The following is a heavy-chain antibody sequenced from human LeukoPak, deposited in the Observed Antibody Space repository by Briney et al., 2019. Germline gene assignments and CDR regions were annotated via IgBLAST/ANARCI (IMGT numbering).Heavy chain of an antibody. CDR1: GFTFSPYT. Sequence: GGSLRLSCAASGFTFSPYTMHWVRQAPGKGLEFVSAIIGDGITTYYADSVKGRFTVSRDNSKSTLYLRMGSLTAEDMAVYYCARERAGYYLDVWGKGTTVTVFS. CDR3: ARERAGYYLDV. V-gene: IGHV3-64*02. J-gene: IGHJ6*04. CDR2: IIGDGITT. D-gene: IGHD3-9*01.